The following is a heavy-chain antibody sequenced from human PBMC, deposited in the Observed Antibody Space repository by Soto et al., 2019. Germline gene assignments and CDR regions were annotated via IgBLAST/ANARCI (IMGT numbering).Heavy chain of an antibody. CDR1: GVNCATYW. Sequence: PGQSHTISYRTSGVNCATYWIGWVLQMPGKGLEWMGITYPSDSNTRYSPSFQGQVTISADKSISTAYLQWSSLKASDTAMYYCARRGSYSGYDVQGGFFDYWGHGTLVTVSS. D-gene: IGHD5-12*01. CDR2: TYPSDSNT. V-gene: IGHV5-51*01. CDR3: ARRGSYSGYDVQGGFFDY. J-gene: IGHJ4*01.